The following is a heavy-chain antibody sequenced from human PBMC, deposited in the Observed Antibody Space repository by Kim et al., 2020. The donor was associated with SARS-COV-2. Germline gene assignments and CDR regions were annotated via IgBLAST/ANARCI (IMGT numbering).Heavy chain of an antibody. V-gene: IGHV3-7*01. CDR2: IKQDGSEK. CDR1: GFTFSSYW. D-gene: IGHD3-9*01. J-gene: IGHJ3*02. CDR3: ARERQDYDILTGYYNSDAFNI. Sequence: GGSLRLSCAASGFTFSSYWMSWVRQAPGKGLEWVANIKQDGSEKYYVDSVKGRFTISRDNAKNSLYLQMNSLRAEDTAVYYCARERQDYDILTGYYNSDAFNIWGQGTMVTVSS.